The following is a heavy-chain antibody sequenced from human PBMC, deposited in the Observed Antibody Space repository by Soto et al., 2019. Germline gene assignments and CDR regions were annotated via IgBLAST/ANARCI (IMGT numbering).Heavy chain of an antibody. J-gene: IGHJ4*02. CDR3: AKYYASGSPV. CDR2: ISGSGGST. CDR1: GFTFSNYG. Sequence: EVQLLESGGGLVQPGGSLRLSCAASGFTFSNYGMSWVRQAPGKGLEWVSAISGSGGSTHYADSVKGRFTISRDNSKNTLVLQMNSLRAEDTAVYYCAKYYASGSPVWGQGTLVTVSS. V-gene: IGHV3-23*01. D-gene: IGHD3-10*01.